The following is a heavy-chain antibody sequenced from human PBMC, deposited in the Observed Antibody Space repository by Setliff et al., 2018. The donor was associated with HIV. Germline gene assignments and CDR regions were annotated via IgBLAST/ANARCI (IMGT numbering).Heavy chain of an antibody. CDR2: IYTSGFS. CDR3: ARDQGNPPSRGDI. J-gene: IGHJ3*02. V-gene: IGHV4-61*09. Sequence: SETLSLTCTVSGGYISSGSHYWRWIRQPAGKGLEWIGHIYTSGFSNYNPSLKSRVTISIDTSKNQFSLNLTSVTAADTAIFYCARDQGNPPSRGDIWGQGTMVTVSS. CDR1: GGYISSGSHY.